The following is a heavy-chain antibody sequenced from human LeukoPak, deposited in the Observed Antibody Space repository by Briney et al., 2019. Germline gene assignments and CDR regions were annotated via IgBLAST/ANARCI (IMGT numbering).Heavy chain of an antibody. V-gene: IGHV4-61*02. CDR2: IYTSGST. CDR1: GGSISSGSYY. CDR3: ARDHTAMVKGASNWFDP. J-gene: IGHJ5*02. D-gene: IGHD5-18*01. Sequence: SETLPLTCTVSGGSISSGSYYWSWIRQPAGKALEWIGRIYTSGSTNYNPSLKSRVTISVDTSKNQFSLKLSSVTAADTAVYYCARDHTAMVKGASNWFDPWGQGTLVTVSS.